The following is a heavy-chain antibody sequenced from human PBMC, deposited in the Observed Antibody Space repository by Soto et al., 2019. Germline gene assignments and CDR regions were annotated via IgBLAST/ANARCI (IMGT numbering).Heavy chain of an antibody. CDR3: ARGWGGEEGYYYDRYSQSTPAPSLGAGGSSPSSNYY. D-gene: IGHD3-22*01. Sequence: GESLKISCKGSGYSFTSYWIGWVRQMPGKGLEWMGIIYPGDSDTRYSPSIQGQVTISADKSISTAYMQWSSLKASDTAMYYCARGWGGEEGYYYDRYSQSTPAPSLGAGGSSPSSNYY. CDR2: IYPGDSDT. V-gene: IGHV5-51*01. CDR1: GYSFTSYW. J-gene: IGHJ6*01.